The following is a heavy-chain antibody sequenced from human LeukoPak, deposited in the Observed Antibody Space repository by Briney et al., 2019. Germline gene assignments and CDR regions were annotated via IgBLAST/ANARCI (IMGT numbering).Heavy chain of an antibody. Sequence: ASVKVSCKTSGYPVTNSYMRWVRQAPGQGLEWMGIINPSSGSTNYAQKVQGRVTMTRDMSTSTVYMELSRLRSEDTAVYYCARAGGYCSSSTCYLAYYFDYWGQGTLVTVSS. CDR2: INPSSGST. D-gene: IGHD2-2*01. V-gene: IGHV1-46*01. CDR1: GYPVTNSY. CDR3: ARAGGYCSSSTCYLAYYFDY. J-gene: IGHJ4*02.